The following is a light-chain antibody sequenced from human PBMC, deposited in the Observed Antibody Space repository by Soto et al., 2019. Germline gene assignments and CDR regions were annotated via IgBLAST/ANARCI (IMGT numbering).Light chain of an antibody. CDR3: QQYGSSPLIT. V-gene: IGKV3-20*01. CDR2: DAS. Sequence: EIVLTQSPGTLSLSPGEGVTLSCRASQTVSSRYLAWYQQRPGQAPRLLIYDASSRASGIPDRFSGSGSGTDFTLTITRLEPEDFAVYYCQQYGSSPLITFGQGTRLEI. J-gene: IGKJ5*01. CDR1: QTVSSRY.